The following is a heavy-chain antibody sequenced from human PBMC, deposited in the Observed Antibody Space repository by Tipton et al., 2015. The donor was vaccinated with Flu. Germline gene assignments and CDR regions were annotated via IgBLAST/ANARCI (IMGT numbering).Heavy chain of an antibody. V-gene: IGHV4-34*01. CDR3: ARVSPRRVSAIVVVMLPEGYFDY. J-gene: IGHJ4*02. Sequence: TLSLTCSVYGGSFSGYYWTWIRQPPGKGLEWIGEINHSGSTHYSSSLKSRVTMSVDSSKNQFSLHLSPVTAADTAVYYCARVSPRRVSAIVVVMLPEGYFDYWGQGTLVIVSS. CDR2: INHSGST. D-gene: IGHD3-22*01. CDR1: GGSFSGYY.